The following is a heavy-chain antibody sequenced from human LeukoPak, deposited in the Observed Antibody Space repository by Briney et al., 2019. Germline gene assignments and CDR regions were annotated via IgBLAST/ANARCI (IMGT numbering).Heavy chain of an antibody. J-gene: IGHJ4*02. CDR3: ARLRLSSSWFPVSFDY. CDR1: GGTFSSYA. V-gene: IGHV1-69*05. D-gene: IGHD6-13*01. CDR2: IIPIFGTA. Sequence: SVKVSCKASGGTFSSYAISWVRQAPGQGLEWMGGIIPIFGTANYAQKFQGRVTITTDESTSTAYMELSSLRSEDTAVYYCARLRLSSSWFPVSFDYWGQGTLVTVSS.